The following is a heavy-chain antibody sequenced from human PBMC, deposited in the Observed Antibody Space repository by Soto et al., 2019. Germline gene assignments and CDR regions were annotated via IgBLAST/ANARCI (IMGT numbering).Heavy chain of an antibody. CDR2: ISASGIT. D-gene: IGHD6-13*01. Sequence: DVQLLESGGGLVQPGGSLRLSCAASGINFRTYAMTWVRQAPGKGLEWVAVISASGITYYAESVKGRFTISRDMSNNTVFLQMNSLRVEDTAIYYCTKMGTSSWYIDYFDYWGRGSLVTVSS. CDR1: GINFRTYA. CDR3: TKMGTSSWYIDYFDY. J-gene: IGHJ4*02. V-gene: IGHV3-23*01.